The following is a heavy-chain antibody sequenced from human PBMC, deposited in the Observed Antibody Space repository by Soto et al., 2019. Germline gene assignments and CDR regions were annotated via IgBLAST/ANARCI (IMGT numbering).Heavy chain of an antibody. D-gene: IGHD1-1*01. V-gene: IGHV1-8*01. Sequence: QVQLVQSGAEVTKPGASVKVSCKASGYTFTSYDINWVRQATGQGLEWMGWMSPNSGATGYAQKFQGRVTMTRDTSISTAYMERSKLRSEDTAIYYCARGVDAGVDVWGQGSTVTVSS. J-gene: IGHJ6*02. CDR1: GYTFTSYD. CDR3: ARGVDAGVDV. CDR2: MSPNSGAT.